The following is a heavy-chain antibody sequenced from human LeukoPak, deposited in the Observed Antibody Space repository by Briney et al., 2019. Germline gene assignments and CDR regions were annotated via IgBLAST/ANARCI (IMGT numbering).Heavy chain of an antibody. CDR1: GFTFSSYA. CDR3: TKDHPDCRGTSCLLFDS. CDR2: ITSGGGST. V-gene: IGHV3-23*01. J-gene: IGHJ4*02. Sequence: PGGSLRLSCAASGFTFSSYAMSWVPQAPGKGLEWVSMITSGGGSTYHADSVKGRFTISRDNSKNTLYLQMTSLRAEDTAVYYCTKDHPDCRGTSCLLFDSWGQGTLVTVYS. D-gene: IGHD2-2*01.